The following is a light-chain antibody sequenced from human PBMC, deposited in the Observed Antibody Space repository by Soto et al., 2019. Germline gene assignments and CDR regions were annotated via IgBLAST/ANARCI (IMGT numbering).Light chain of an antibody. CDR1: QSLVHYDGNTY. CDR2: KIF. J-gene: IGKJ5*01. Sequence: DIVMTQTPLSSPVILGQPASISCTSSQSLVHYDGNTYLSWLQQRPGQPPRLLIYKIFNRFSGVPDRFSGSGAGTDFTLKISRVEAEDVRVYPCMEATQFPHSFGQGTRVEIK. CDR3: MEATQFPHS. V-gene: IGKV2-24*01.